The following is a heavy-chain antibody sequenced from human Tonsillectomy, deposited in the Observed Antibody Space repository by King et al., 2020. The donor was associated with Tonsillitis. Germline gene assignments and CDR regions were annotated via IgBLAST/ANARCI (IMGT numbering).Heavy chain of an antibody. CDR1: GYTFTTYG. Sequence: QLVQSGAEVKKPGASVKVSCKASGYTFTTYGINWVRQAPGQGLECMGWISTYNGETDYAQKFQGRVTLTTNTSTSTVYMELRSLRSDDTAVYYCARGHEDWFFDHWGRGTLVTVSS. CDR3: ARGHEDWFFDH. J-gene: IGHJ2*01. CDR2: ISTYNGET. V-gene: IGHV1-18*04.